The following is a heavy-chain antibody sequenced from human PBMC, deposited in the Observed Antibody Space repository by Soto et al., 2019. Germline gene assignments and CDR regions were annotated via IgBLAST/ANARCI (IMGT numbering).Heavy chain of an antibody. Sequence: ERSLILSWAPSGVISNTDPMTCVRQAPARALQWVSGISGSGDSTYYADSVKGRFTISRDNSKNTLYLQMNSLRAEDTALYYCASRNYYASGSYYWYYFDYWSQGTLVTVSS. CDR1: GVISNTDP. CDR3: ASRNYYASGSYYWYYFDY. D-gene: IGHD3-10*01. CDR2: ISGSGDST. J-gene: IGHJ4*02. V-gene: IGHV3-23*01.